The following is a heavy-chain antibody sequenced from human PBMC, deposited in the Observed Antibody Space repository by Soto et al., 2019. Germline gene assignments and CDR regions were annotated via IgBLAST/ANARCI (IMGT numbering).Heavy chain of an antibody. J-gene: IGHJ4*02. V-gene: IGHV4-34*01. CDR3: ARGQDDSSGYSQDFDY. Sequence: PSETLSLTCAVYGGSFSGYYWSWIRQPPGKGLEWIGEINHSGSTNYNPSLKSRVTISVDTSKNQFSLELSSVTAADTAVYYCARGQDDSSGYSQDFDYWGQGTLVTVSS. D-gene: IGHD3-22*01. CDR2: INHSGST. CDR1: GGSFSGYY.